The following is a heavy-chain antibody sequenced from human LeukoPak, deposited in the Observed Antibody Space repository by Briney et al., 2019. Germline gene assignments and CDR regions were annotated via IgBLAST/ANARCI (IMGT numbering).Heavy chain of an antibody. D-gene: IGHD3-10*01. Sequence: ASVKVSCKASGYTFTGYYMHWVRQAPGQGLEWMGWINPNSGGTNYAQKFQGRVTMTRDTSISTAYMELSRLRSDDTAVYYCARGSWFGELFIYYYYYMDVWGKGTTVTVSS. CDR2: INPNSGGT. CDR3: ARGSWFGELFIYYYYYMDV. J-gene: IGHJ6*03. CDR1: GYTFTGYY. V-gene: IGHV1-2*02.